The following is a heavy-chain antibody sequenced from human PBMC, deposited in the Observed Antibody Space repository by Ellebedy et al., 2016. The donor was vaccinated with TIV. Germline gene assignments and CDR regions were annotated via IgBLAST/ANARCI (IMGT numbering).Heavy chain of an antibody. J-gene: IGHJ3*02. CDR2: IYYSGST. CDR3: ATSVVMLAMDAFDI. CDR1: GGSVRSDNAY. Sequence: SETLSLXXTVSGGSVRSDNAYWSRIRQPPGKGLEWIGYIYYSGSTNYNPSLKSRVTISVDTSKNQFSLRLRSVTAADTAIYYCATSVVMLAMDAFDIWGQGSMVTVSS. D-gene: IGHD2-21*01. V-gene: IGHV4-61*01.